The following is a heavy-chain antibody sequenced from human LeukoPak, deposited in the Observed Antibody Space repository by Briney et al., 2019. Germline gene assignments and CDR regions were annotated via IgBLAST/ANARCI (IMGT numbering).Heavy chain of an antibody. V-gene: IGHV4-34*01. CDR1: GGSFSGYY. CDR2: INHSGST. D-gene: IGHD4-17*01. J-gene: IGHJ3*02. Sequence: SETLSLTCAVYGGSFSGYYWSWIRQLPGKGLERIGEINHSGSTNYNPSLKSRVTISVDTSKNQFSLKLSSVTAADTAVYYCRRNGDYVSWEVDAFDIWGQGTMVTVSS. CDR3: RRNGDYVSWEVDAFDI.